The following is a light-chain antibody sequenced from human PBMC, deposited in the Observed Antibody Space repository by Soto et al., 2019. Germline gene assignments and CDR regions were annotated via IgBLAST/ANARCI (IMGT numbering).Light chain of an antibody. J-gene: IGKJ5*01. Sequence: DIQMTQSPSSLSASVGDRVTITCQASHDIKDFLNWFQEKPGKAPKLLIYDASNLQTGVPSRFSGSGSGTHFTFTISSLQPEDIATYYCQRYDPLPPTFGQGTRLDIK. CDR3: QRYDPLPPT. CDR2: DAS. CDR1: HDIKDF. V-gene: IGKV1-33*01.